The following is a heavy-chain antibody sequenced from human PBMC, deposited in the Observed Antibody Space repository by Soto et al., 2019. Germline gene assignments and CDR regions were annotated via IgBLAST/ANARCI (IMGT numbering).Heavy chain of an antibody. CDR1: GGTFSSYA. Sequence: QVQLVQSGAEVKKPGSSVKVSCKASGGTFSSYAISWVRQAPGQGLEWMGGIIPIFGTANYAQKFQGRVTIPGEKPRITPTMERGSLRFEDTAVYYWARLVVLPAAMAGWGWFDPWGQGPLVTVPS. CDR3: ARLVVLPAAMAGWGWFDP. CDR2: IIPIFGTA. V-gene: IGHV1-69*06. D-gene: IGHD2-2*01. J-gene: IGHJ5*02.